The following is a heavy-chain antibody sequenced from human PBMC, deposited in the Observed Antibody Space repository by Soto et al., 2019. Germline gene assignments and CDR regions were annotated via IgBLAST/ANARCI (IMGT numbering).Heavy chain of an antibody. J-gene: IGHJ5*02. V-gene: IGHV1-69*06. Sequence: SVNVSCKASGGTFSSYAISWVRQAPGQGLEWMGGIIPIFGSANSAQQFQGRVTITADKSTSTANMELSSLRSEDTAVDYCARGGPAAGYYDFWSGYYFWFDPWGQGTLVTVSS. CDR1: GGTFSSYA. D-gene: IGHD3-3*01. CDR3: ARGGPAAGYYDFWSGYYFWFDP. CDR2: IIPIFGSA.